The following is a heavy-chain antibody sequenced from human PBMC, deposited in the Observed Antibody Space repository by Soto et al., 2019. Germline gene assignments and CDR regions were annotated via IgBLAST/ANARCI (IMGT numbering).Heavy chain of an antibody. Sequence: SLRLSCAASGFTVSSNYMSWVRQAPGKGLEWVSVIYSGGSTYYADSVKGRFTISRHNSKNTLYLQMNSLRAEDTAVYYCARFRTGYSSSWYSFDYWGQGTLVTVSS. CDR1: GFTVSSNY. D-gene: IGHD6-13*01. J-gene: IGHJ4*02. CDR2: IYSGGST. V-gene: IGHV3-53*04. CDR3: ARFRTGYSSSWYSFDY.